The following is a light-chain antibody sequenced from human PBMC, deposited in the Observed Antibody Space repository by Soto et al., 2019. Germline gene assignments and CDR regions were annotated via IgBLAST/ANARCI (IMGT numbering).Light chain of an antibody. CDR2: EVS. V-gene: IGLV2-14*01. CDR3: SSYTTSSTRV. Sequence: QSVLTQPASVSGSPGQSITISCTGTSSDIGDYIYVSWYQHHPGKAPKLIIYEVSNRPSGVSNRFSGSKSGNTASLTISGLQAEDEADYYCSSYTTSSTRVFGGGTQLTVL. CDR1: SSDIGDYIY. J-gene: IGLJ3*02.